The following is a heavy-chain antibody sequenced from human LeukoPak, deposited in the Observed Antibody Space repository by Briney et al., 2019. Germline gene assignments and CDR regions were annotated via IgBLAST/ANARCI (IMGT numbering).Heavy chain of an antibody. CDR1: GESFSGYY. J-gene: IGHJ4*02. Sequence: SETLSLTCAVYGESFSGYYWTWIRQPPGKGLEWIGSIYYSGSTYYNPSLKSRVTISVDTSKNQFSLKLSSVTAADTAVYYCARGPPGYSSGFDYWGQGTLVTVSS. CDR2: IYYSGST. CDR3: ARGPPGYSSGFDY. D-gene: IGHD6-19*01. V-gene: IGHV4-34*01.